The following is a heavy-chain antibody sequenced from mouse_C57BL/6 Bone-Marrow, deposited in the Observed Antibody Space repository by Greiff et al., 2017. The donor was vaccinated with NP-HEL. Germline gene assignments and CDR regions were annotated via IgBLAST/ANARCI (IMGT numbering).Heavy chain of an antibody. D-gene: IGHD2-2*01. CDR3: AREEGYDDWYFDV. V-gene: IGHV1-53*01. CDR1: GYTFTSYW. Sequence: QVQLQQPGTELVKPGASVKLSCKASGYTFTSYWMHWVKQRPGQGLEWIGNINPSNGGTNYIEKFKSKATLTVDKSSSTAYMQLSSLTSEDSAVYYCAREEGYDDWYFDVWGTGTTVTVSS. J-gene: IGHJ1*03. CDR2: INPSNGGT.